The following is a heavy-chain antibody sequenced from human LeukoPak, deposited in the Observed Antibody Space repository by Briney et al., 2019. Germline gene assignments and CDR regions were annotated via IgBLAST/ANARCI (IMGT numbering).Heavy chain of an antibody. D-gene: IGHD1-26*01. V-gene: IGHV4-59*01. Sequence: SETLSLTCTVSGGSISSYYWSWIRQPPGKGLEWAGYIYYGGSTNYNPSLKSRVTISIDTSENQFSLRLNSVTAADTALYFCARGSYSWRDYWGQGTLVTVSS. CDR3: ARGSYSWRDY. J-gene: IGHJ4*02. CDR1: GGSISSYY. CDR2: IYYGGST.